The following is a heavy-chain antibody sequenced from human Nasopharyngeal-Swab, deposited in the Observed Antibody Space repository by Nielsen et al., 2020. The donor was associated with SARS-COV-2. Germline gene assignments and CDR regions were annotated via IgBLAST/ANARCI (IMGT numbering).Heavy chain of an antibody. D-gene: IGHD1-14*01. J-gene: IGHJ3*02. Sequence: RQAPGKGLEWIGYIYYSGSTNCNPSLKSRVTISVDTSKNQFSLKLSSVTAADTAVYYCARESPAGDAFDIWGQGTMVTVSS. V-gene: IGHV4-59*01. CDR2: IYYSGST. CDR3: ARESPAGDAFDI.